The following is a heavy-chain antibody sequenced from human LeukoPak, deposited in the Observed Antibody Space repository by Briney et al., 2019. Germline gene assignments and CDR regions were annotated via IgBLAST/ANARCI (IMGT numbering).Heavy chain of an antibody. CDR1: RDSVSSNIAA. D-gene: IGHD2-2*01. CDR3: AREGCSSTSCPYPYYYYYGMDV. Sequence: SQTLSLTCAISRDSVSSNIAAWSWIRQSPSRGLECLGRTYYRSKWYNDYAVSVKSRITINPDTSKNQFSLQLNSVTPEDTAVYYCAREGCSSTSCPYPYYYYYGMDVWGQGTTVTVPS. J-gene: IGHJ6*02. CDR2: TYYRSKWYN. V-gene: IGHV6-1*01.